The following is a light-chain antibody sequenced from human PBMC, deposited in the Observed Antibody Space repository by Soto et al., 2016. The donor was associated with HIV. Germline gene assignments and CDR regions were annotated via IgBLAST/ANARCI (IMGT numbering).Light chain of an antibody. CDR1: QGISSA. CDR3: QQFKKYPGT. CDR2: DAS. J-gene: IGKJ2*01. V-gene: IGKV1D-13*01. Sequence: AIQLTQSPSSLSASVGDRVTITCRASQGISSALAWYQQKPGKPPRLLIYDASTLKSGVPSWFSGSGFGTDFTLTIHSLQPEDFATYYCQQFKKYPGTFGPGDQSWRSN.